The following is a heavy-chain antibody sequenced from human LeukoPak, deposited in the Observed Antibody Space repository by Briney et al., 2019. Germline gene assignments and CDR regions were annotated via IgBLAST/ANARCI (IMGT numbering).Heavy chain of an antibody. V-gene: IGHV4-59*01. CDR1: GGSISSYY. Sequence: SETLSLTCTVSGGSISSYYWSWIRQPPGKGLEWIGYIYYSGSTNYNPSLKSQVTISVDTSKNQFSLKLSSVTAADTAVYYCARDLAAHDAFDIWGQGTMVTVSS. CDR2: IYYSGST. D-gene: IGHD2-15*01. CDR3: ARDLAAHDAFDI. J-gene: IGHJ3*02.